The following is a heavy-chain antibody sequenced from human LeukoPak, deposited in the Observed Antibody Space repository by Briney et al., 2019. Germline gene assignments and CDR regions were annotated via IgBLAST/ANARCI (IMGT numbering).Heavy chain of an antibody. Sequence: PGRSLRLSCAASGFTFSSYGMHWVRQAPGKGLEWVAVISYDGSNKYYADSVKGRFTISRDNSKNTLYLQMNSLRAEDTAVYYCARDQWRDTAMVTLGYWGQGTLVTVSS. CDR1: GFTFSSYG. J-gene: IGHJ4*02. V-gene: IGHV3-30*03. CDR3: ARDQWRDTAMVTLGY. D-gene: IGHD5-18*01. CDR2: ISYDGSNK.